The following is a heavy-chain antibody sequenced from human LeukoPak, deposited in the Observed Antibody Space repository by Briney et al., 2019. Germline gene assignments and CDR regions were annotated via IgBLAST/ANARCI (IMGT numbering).Heavy chain of an antibody. CDR3: ARTTMVRGTYYMDV. CDR2: IYYSGYT. D-gene: IGHD3-10*01. Sequence: SETLSLTCTVSGDSMSSSSYYWGWIRQPPGKGLEWIGYIYYSGYTNYNPSLKSRVTMSVDTSKNQFSLKLSSVTAADTAVYYCARTTMVRGTYYMDVWGKGTTVTISS. J-gene: IGHJ6*03. CDR1: GDSMSSSSYY. V-gene: IGHV4-61*05.